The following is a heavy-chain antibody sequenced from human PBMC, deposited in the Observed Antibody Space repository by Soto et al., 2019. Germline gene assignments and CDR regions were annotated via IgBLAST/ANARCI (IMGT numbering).Heavy chain of an antibody. D-gene: IGHD3-22*01. J-gene: IGHJ4*02. V-gene: IGHV1-69*08. CDR1: GGTFSSYT. Sequence: QVQLVQSGAEVKKPGSSVKVSCKASGGTFSSYTISWVRQAPGQGLEWMGRIIPILGIANYAQKFQGRVTITADKSTSTAYMELSSLRSEDTAVYYCARDLSGDYGGYYWGQGTLVTVSS. CDR2: IIPILGIA. CDR3: ARDLSGDYGGYY.